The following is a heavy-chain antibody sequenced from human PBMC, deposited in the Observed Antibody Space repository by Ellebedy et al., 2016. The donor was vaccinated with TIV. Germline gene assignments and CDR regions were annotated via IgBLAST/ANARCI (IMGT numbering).Heavy chain of an antibody. D-gene: IGHD4-17*01. CDR1: GGSISSSSYY. CDR2: IYYSGST. Sequence: MPSETLSLTCTVSGGSISSSSYYWGWIRQPPGKGLEWIGSIYYSGSTYYNPSLKSRVTISVDTSKNQFSLKLSSVTAADTAVYYCARRKDYADYEGVYYFDYWGQGTLVTVSS. CDR3: ARRKDYADYEGVYYFDY. J-gene: IGHJ4*02. V-gene: IGHV4-39*07.